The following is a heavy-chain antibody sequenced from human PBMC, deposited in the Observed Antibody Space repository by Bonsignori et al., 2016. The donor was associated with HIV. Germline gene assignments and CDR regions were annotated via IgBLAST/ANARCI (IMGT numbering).Heavy chain of an antibody. CDR2: VRYTGST. V-gene: IGHV4-39*07. J-gene: IGHJ6*03. CDR3: ARGDGGGSVYHYMDV. Sequence: PGKGLEWIGSVRYTGSTNYNPSLKSRVTISVDTSKNQFSLKVSSVTAADTAVYYCARGDGGGSVYHYMDVWGKGTTVTVSS. D-gene: IGHD2-15*01.